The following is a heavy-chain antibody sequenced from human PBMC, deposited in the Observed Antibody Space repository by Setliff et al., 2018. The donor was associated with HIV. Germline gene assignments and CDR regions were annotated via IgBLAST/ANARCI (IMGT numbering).Heavy chain of an antibody. CDR3: AREIGDYYDSSGYYPPTDYYYGMDV. V-gene: IGHV1-18*01. Sequence: ASVKVSCKASGYTFTSYDISWVRQAPGQGLEWMGWIGAYNGNTNYAQKLQGRVTMTTDTSTSTAYMELRSLRSDDTAVYYCAREIGDYYDSSGYYPPTDYYYGMDVWGQGTTVTVS. CDR2: IGAYNGNT. CDR1: GYTFTSYD. J-gene: IGHJ6*02. D-gene: IGHD3-22*01.